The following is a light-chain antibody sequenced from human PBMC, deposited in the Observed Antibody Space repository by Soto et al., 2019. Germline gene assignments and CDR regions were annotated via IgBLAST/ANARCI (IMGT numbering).Light chain of an antibody. V-gene: IGLV1-44*01. CDR1: SSNIGSNT. CDR2: GNT. CDR3: AAWDDSLNGQL. Sequence: QSVLTQPPSASGTPGQRVAISCSGSSSNIGSNTVNWYQQLPGTAPTLLIYGNTQRPSGVPDRFSGSKSGTSASLAISGLQSEDEADYYCAAWDDSLNGQLFGGGTKLTVL. J-gene: IGLJ2*01.